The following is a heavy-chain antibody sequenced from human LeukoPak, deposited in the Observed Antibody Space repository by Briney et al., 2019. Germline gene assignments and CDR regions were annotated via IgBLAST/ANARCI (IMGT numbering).Heavy chain of an antibody. CDR3: ARGGDSSGYYYPVFDY. J-gene: IGHJ4*02. Sequence: SETLSLTCAVSGGSISSENYSWSWIRQPPGKDLEWIGYIYPSGSTYHNPSLKSRVTISVDTSKNQFSLKLSSVTAADTAVYYCARGGDSSGYYYPVFDYWGQGTLVTVSS. CDR1: GGSISSENYS. CDR2: IYPSGST. D-gene: IGHD3-22*01. V-gene: IGHV4-30-2*01.